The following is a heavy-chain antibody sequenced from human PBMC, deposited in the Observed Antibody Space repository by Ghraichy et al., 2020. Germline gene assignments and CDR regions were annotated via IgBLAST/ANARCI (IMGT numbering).Heavy chain of an antibody. J-gene: IGHJ3*02. D-gene: IGHD2-2*01. CDR1: GFTFSNYC. CDR2: IDSDGTNT. CDR3: ARGGASHGFDI. V-gene: IGHV3-74*01. Sequence: LSLTCAASGFTFSNYCMHWVRQPPGKGLVWVSRIDSDGTNTIYADSVKGRFTVSRDNARNTLYLQMNSLRAEDTALYYCARGGASHGFDIWGQGTMVTVSS.